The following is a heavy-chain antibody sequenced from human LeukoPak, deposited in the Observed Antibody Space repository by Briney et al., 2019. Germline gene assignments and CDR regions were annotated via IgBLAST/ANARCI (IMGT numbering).Heavy chain of an antibody. J-gene: IGHJ5*02. Sequence: SETLSLTCTVSGGSISSGDYYWSWIRQPPGTGLEWIGYIYYSGSTYYNPSLKSRVTISVDTSKNQFSLKLSSVTAADTAVYYCARVRLSPRWFDPWGRGTLVTVSS. CDR3: ARVRLSPRWFDP. D-gene: IGHD3-16*02. CDR2: IYYSGST. CDR1: GGSISSGDYY. V-gene: IGHV4-30-4*01.